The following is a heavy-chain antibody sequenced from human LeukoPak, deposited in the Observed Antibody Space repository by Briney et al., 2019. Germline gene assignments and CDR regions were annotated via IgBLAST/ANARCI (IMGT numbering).Heavy chain of an antibody. D-gene: IGHD5-12*01. J-gene: IGHJ4*02. CDR1: GGSISSSRYY. CDR2: TYYSGST. V-gene: IGHV4-39*07. Sequence: SETLSLTCTVSGGSISSSRYYWDWIRQPPGKGLEWIGSTYYSGSTYYNPSLKSRVTISVDTSKNQFSLKLSSVTAADTAVYYCASGSGYDLGYWGQGTLVTVSS. CDR3: ASGSGYDLGY.